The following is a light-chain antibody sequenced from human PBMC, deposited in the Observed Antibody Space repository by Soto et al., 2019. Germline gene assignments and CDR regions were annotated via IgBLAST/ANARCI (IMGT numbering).Light chain of an antibody. CDR1: QGIGNA. V-gene: IGKV1-6*01. Sequence: AIKMTQSPSSLYASVARRCTISCRASQGIGNALGWYQQKPGKPPKVLIYGASNLQSGVPPRFSGSGSGTDFTLAISSLQPEDSATYYGLQDINYPWTFGQGTKVDIK. J-gene: IGKJ1*01. CDR3: LQDINYPWT. CDR2: GAS.